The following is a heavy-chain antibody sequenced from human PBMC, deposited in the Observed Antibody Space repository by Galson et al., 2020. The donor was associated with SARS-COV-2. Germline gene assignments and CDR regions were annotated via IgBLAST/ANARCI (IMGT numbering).Heavy chain of an antibody. CDR3: ARYQDSSGWYEISPFDY. CDR1: GGSISSYY. CDR2: IYYSGST. J-gene: IGHJ4*02. V-gene: IGHV4-59*13. Sequence: SETLSLTCTVSGGSISSYYWSWIRQPPGKGLEWIGYIYYSGSTNYNPSLKSRVTISVDTSKNQFSLKLSSVTAADTAVYYCARYQDSSGWYEISPFDYWGQGTLVTVSS. D-gene: IGHD6-19*01.